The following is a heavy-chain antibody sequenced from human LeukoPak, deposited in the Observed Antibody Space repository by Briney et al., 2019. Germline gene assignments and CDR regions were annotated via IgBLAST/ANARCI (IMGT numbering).Heavy chain of an antibody. CDR2: MKQDGRDK. CDR1: GFTFGGYW. V-gene: IGHV3-7*01. D-gene: IGHD2-21*02. J-gene: IGHJ6*02. CDR3: ARERRLTLNGMDV. Sequence: SGGSLRLSCAASGFTFGGYWMSWVRQAPGKGLEWVANMKQDGRDKYYVDSVKGRFTISRDNAKNSLYLQMNSLRAEDTAVYYCARERRLTLNGMDVWGQGTTVTVSS.